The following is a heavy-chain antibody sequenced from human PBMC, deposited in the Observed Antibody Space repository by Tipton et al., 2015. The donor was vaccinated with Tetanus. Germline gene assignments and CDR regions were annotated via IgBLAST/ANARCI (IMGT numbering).Heavy chain of an antibody. CDR1: SGLISSYY. CDR3: ARDRGLTTGGGIGMDV. CDR2: VYTSGSS. J-gene: IGHJ6*02. V-gene: IGHV4-4*07. D-gene: IGHD4-17*01. Sequence: TLSLTCSVSSGLISSYYWSWVRQSAGKGLEWIGRVYTSGSSNFNPSLKSRVTMSVDMSNNQFSLKLSSVTAADTAVYYCARDRGLTTGGGIGMDVWGQGTTVTVSS.